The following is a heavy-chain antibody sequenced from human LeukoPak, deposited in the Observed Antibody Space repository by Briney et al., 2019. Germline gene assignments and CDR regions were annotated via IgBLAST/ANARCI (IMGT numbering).Heavy chain of an antibody. Sequence: TGGSLRLSCAASGFNFDDYAMHWVRQAPGKGLEWVSLISGDGGSTYYADSVKGRFTISRDNSKNSLYLQMNSLSTEDTALYYCAKGGSGWSYYFDFWGQGTLVTVSS. CDR1: GFNFDDYA. CDR3: AKGGSGWSYYFDF. V-gene: IGHV3-43*02. CDR2: ISGDGGST. D-gene: IGHD6-19*01. J-gene: IGHJ4*02.